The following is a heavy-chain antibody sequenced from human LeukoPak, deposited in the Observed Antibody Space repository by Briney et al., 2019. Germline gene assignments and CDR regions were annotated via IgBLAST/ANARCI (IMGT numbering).Heavy chain of an antibody. CDR1: GYTFTSYY. D-gene: IGHD2-15*01. Sequence: ASVKVSCKASGYTFTSYYVHWVRQAPGQGLEWMGWISAYNGNTNYAQKLQGRVTMTTDTSTSTAYMELRSLRSDDTAVYYCARDSSGVVVAATFDYWGQGTLVTVSS. CDR3: ARDSSGVVVAATFDY. J-gene: IGHJ4*02. CDR2: ISAYNGNT. V-gene: IGHV1-18*04.